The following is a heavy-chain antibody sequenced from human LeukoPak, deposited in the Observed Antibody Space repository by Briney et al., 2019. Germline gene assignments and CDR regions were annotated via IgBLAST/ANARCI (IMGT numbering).Heavy chain of an antibody. J-gene: IGHJ4*02. CDR3: ARGDEDGYNYSFDY. D-gene: IGHD5-24*01. CDR2: INPSGGST. V-gene: IGHV1-46*01. CDR1: GYTFTGYY. Sequence: ASLKVSCKASGYTFTGYYMHWGRHAPGQGLEWMGIINPSGGSTSYAQKFQGRVTMTRDMSTSTVYMELSSLRSEDTAVYYCARGDEDGYNYSFDYWGQGTLVTVSS.